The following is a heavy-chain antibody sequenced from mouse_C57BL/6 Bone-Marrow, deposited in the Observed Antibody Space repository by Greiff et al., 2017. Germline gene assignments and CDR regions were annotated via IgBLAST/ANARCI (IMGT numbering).Heavy chain of an antibody. CDR1: GFSLSTSGMG. CDR3: ARSYCGSSLDY. D-gene: IGHD1-1*01. J-gene: IGHJ2*01. V-gene: IGHV8-12*01. CDR2: TYWDDDK. Sequence: QVTLKVSGPGILQSSQTLSLTCSFSGFSLSTSGMGVSWIRQPSGKGLEWLAHTYWDDDKCYNPSLKSRLTISKDTSRNQVFLTITRVDTADTATYSCARSYCGSSLDYWGQGTTLTVSS.